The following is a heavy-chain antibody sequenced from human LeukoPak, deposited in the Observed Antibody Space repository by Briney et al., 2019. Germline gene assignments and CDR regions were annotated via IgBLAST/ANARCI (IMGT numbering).Heavy chain of an antibody. CDR1: RFPFIEYS. D-gene: IGHD1-1*01. CDR2: IGIDSGNT. V-gene: IGHV3-48*01. Sequence: GGSLRLSCTASRFPFIEYSMNWVRQVPGKGLEWISYIGIDSGNTKYADSVRGRFTVSADKAKNSLYLQMNSLRVEDTAVYYCARDHNYAFDNWGQGTLVSVAS. CDR3: ARDHNYAFDN. J-gene: IGHJ4*02.